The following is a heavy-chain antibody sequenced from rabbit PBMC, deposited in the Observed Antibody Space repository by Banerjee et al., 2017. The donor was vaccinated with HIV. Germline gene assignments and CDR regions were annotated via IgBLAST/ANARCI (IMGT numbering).Heavy chain of an antibody. CDR3: ARDATSNGAYEFNL. CDR1: GIDFSSYYY. D-gene: IGHD1-1*01. J-gene: IGHJ4*01. CDR2: IYTGSGST. Sequence: QSLEESGGGPVKPGGTLTLTCTASGIDFSSYYYICWVRQAPGKGLEWIGCIYTGSGSTYYANWAKGRFTISKTSSTTVTLQMTSLTAADTATYFCARDATSNGAYEFNLWGPGTLVTVS. V-gene: IGHV1S40*01.